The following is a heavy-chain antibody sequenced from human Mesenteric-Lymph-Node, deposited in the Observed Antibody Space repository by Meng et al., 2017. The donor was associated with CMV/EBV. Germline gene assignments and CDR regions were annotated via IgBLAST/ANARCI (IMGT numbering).Heavy chain of an antibody. CDR3: TRGSSDCSTPNCPFDY. J-gene: IGHJ4*02. CDR2: IIPIFGTA. CDR1: GDTFTRAA. V-gene: IGHV1-69*06. D-gene: IGHD2-2*01. Sequence: GDTFTRAAISWVRQAPGQGFEWMGGIIPIFGTANYAQKFQGRVAISADKSTNTAYMEVISLRSEDTALYYCTRGSSDCSTPNCPFDYWGQGTLVTVSS.